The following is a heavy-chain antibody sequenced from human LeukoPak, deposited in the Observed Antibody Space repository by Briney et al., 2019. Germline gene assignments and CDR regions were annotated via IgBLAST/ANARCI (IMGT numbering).Heavy chain of an antibody. Sequence: ASVKVSRKASGYTFTSYDINWVRQATGQGLEWMGWMNPNSGNTGYAQKFQGRVTITRNTSISTAYMELSSLRSEDTAVYYCARLHRPDYDFWSGYPFDPWGQGTLVTVSS. J-gene: IGHJ5*02. CDR3: ARLHRPDYDFWSGYPFDP. D-gene: IGHD3-3*01. V-gene: IGHV1-8*03. CDR1: GYTFTSYD. CDR2: MNPNSGNT.